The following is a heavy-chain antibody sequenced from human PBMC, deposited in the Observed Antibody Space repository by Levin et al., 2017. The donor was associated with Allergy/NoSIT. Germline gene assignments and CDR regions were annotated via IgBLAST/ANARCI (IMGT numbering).Heavy chain of an antibody. CDR1: GFSFSNFG. D-gene: IGHD2/OR15-2a*01. CDR3: ARVSGDNSGSATFGAEYRHL. CDR2: ISYDGNNI. V-gene: IGHV3-30*03. Sequence: GGSLRLSCAASGFSFSNFGMHWVRQAPGKGLEWLGVISYDGNNIYYADSVKGRFTISRDNSKNTLILQMNGLRAEDTAVYYCARVSGDNSGSATFGAEYRHLWGQGTLVTVSS. J-gene: IGHJ1*01.